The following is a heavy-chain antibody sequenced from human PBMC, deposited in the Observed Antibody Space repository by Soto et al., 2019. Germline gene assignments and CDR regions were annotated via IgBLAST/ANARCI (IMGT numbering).Heavy chain of an antibody. CDR2: IIPILEAT. V-gene: IGHV1-69*01. CDR3: ATSYCGNECQPNRAFYYFGWDV. CDR1: GGTFSDFT. Sequence: QVQLVQSGAEVRKPGSSVKVSCRASGGTFSDFTVTWVRQAPGQGLEWMGGIIPILEATKYAQTFQDRVTFIAVESTSTVFMELSSLRSEDTAVYFCATSYCGNECQPNRAFYYFGWDVWGQGTTVTVSS. D-gene: IGHD2-21*01. J-gene: IGHJ6*02.